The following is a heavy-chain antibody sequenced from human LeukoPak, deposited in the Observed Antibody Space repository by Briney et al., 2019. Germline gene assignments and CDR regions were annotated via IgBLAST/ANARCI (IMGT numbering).Heavy chain of an antibody. D-gene: IGHD1-26*01. CDR1: GFTFSSYG. J-gene: IGHJ4*02. V-gene: IGHV3-30*02. Sequence: GGSLRLSCAASGFTFSSYGMHWVRQTPGKGLEWVAFIRYDGTNKHYADSVKGRFTISRDNSKNTLYLQMNSLRAEDTAVYYCAKDFAQRVGAFDYWGQGTLVTVSS. CDR3: AKDFAQRVGAFDY. CDR2: IRYDGTNK.